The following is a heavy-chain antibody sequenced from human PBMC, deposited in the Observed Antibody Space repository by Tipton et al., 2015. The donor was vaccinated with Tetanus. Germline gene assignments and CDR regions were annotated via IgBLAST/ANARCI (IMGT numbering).Heavy chain of an antibody. J-gene: IGHJ4*02. CDR1: GGSTHGFY. Sequence: TLSLTCTVSGGSTHGFYWTWIRQSAGKGLEWIGRIYGRGSTNYNPSLKSRVAMSMDTSRNQFSLTLTSVTVADTAFYYCAREVPAAGHFDSWGQGTLVTVSS. V-gene: IGHV4-4*07. CDR3: AREVPAAGHFDS. D-gene: IGHD2-2*01. CDR2: IYGRGST.